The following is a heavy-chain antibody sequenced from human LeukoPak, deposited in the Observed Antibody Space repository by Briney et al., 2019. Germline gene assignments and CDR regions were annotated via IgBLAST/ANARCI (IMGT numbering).Heavy chain of an antibody. CDR1: GFTFSNYG. V-gene: IGHV3-33*01. CDR3: AGSTYSSSSYYFDY. D-gene: IGHD6-13*01. J-gene: IGHJ4*02. CDR2: IWSDGINK. Sequence: PGGSLRLSCAASGFTFSNYGIHWVRQAPGKGLEWVAVIWSDGINKYYVDSVKGRFTISRDNSKNTLYLQMNSLRADDTAVYYCAGSTYSSSSYYFDYWGQGSLVTVSS.